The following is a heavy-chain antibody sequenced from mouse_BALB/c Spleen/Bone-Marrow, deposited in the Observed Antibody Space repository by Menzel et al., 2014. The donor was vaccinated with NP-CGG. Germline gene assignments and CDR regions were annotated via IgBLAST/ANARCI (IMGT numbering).Heavy chain of an antibody. CDR1: GSTFNTYA. J-gene: IGHJ4*01. CDR3: VRHMDY. Sequence: EVKLMESGGGLVQPKGSLKLSCAASGSTFNTYAMNWVRQAPGKGLEWVARIRSKSNNYATYYADSVKDRFTISRDDSQSMLYLQMNNLKTEDTAMYYCVRHMDYWGQGTSVTVSS. V-gene: IGHV10-1*02. CDR2: IRSKSNNYAT.